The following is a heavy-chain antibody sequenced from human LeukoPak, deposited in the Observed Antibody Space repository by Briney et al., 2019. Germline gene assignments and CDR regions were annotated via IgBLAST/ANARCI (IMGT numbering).Heavy chain of an antibody. D-gene: IGHD2/OR15-2a*01. CDR1: AFSMNDFW. CDR2: INKDATIT. J-gene: IGHJ3*02. Sequence: VGSLRLSCAASAFSMNDFWMHWVRQGPGKGLEWVSRINKDATITTYADSVKGRFTVSRDNVKNMVYLDMNGLRGDDTAVYYCARSGIGRGFDIWGRGATVTVSS. V-gene: IGHV3-74*01. CDR3: ARSGIGRGFDI.